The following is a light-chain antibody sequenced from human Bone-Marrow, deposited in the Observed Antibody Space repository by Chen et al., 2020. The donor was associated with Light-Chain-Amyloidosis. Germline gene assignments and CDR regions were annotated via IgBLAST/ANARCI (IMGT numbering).Light chain of an antibody. J-gene: IGLJ3*02. V-gene: IGLV6-57*01. CDR3: QSYQGSSQGV. Sequence: FMLPQPHSVSESPWKTVIISCTRSSGSIATNYVQWYQQRPGSSPTTVIYEDDQRPSGVPDRFSGSIDRSSNSASLTISGLKTEDEADYYCQSYQGSSQGVFGGGTKLTVL. CDR1: SGSIATNY. CDR2: EDD.